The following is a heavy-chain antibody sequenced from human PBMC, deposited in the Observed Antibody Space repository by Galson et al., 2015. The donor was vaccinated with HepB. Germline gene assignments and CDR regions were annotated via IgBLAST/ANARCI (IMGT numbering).Heavy chain of an antibody. V-gene: IGHV5-51*01. CDR1: GYSFTSQW. CDR3: ARLGKYCSGGNCYHFDY. Sequence: QSGAEVKKPGESLKISCKGSGYSFTSQWIVWVRQMSGKGLEWMGIIHPGDSDTRYSPSFQGQVTISADKSISTAYLQWSSLKASDSAMYYCARLGKYCSGGNCYHFDYWGQGTLVTVSS. D-gene: IGHD2-15*01. J-gene: IGHJ4*02. CDR2: IHPGDSDT.